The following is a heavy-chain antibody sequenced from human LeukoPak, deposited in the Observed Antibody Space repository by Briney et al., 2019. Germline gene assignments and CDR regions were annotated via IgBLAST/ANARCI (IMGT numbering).Heavy chain of an antibody. J-gene: IGHJ5*02. CDR3: ARLVRGKRDHLNWFDP. CDR1: GFSFSSYW. Sequence: GGSLRLSCAASGFSFSSYWMSWVRQAPGKGLEWVANTNQDGSAKNYVDSVRGRFTISRDNAENSLYLQMNSLRAEDTAVYYCARLVRGKRDHLNWFDPWGQGTLVTVSS. V-gene: IGHV3-7*01. CDR2: TNQDGSAK. D-gene: IGHD3-10*01.